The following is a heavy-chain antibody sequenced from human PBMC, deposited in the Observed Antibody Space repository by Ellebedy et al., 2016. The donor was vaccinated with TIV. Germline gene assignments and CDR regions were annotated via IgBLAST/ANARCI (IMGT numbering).Heavy chain of an antibody. J-gene: IGHJ4*02. V-gene: IGHV3-48*02. CDR2: ISSSSNTI. D-gene: IGHD1-14*01. CDR1: GFTFSSYN. Sequence: GESLKISCAASGFTFSSYNMNWVRQAPGKGLEWVSSISSSSNTIYYADSVKGRFTISRDNAENSLYLQMNSLRDEDTAIYYCARESGRGATTSPFDFWGQGTLVTVSS. CDR3: ARESGRGATTSPFDF.